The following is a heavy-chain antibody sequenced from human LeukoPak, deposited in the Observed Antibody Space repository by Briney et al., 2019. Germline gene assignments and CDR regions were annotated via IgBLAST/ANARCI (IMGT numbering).Heavy chain of an antibody. D-gene: IGHD2-2*02. Sequence: PSETLSLTCAVCGFSMSSCYYWGWIRQPPGEGVGGSGMIYQSGSTYCNPSLRSRVTISVGTSKNQFPMKLSSVTAADTAVYYCASLYCSSTSCYTGAEYFQHSGQGTLVSVSS. J-gene: IGHJ1*01. CDR1: GFSMSSCYY. CDR3: ASLYCSSTSCYTGAEYFQH. CDR2: IYQSGST. V-gene: IGHV4-38-2*01.